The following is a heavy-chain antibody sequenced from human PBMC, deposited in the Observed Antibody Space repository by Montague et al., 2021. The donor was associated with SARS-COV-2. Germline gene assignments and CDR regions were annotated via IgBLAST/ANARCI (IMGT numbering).Heavy chain of an antibody. D-gene: IGHD6-13*01. J-gene: IGHJ6*02. CDR3: ARVGRQQLVRLSGMDV. CDR1: GGSISSSSYY. V-gene: IGHV4-39*07. Sequence: SETLSLTCTVSGGSISSSSYYWGWNRQPPGKGLEWNGSIYYSGSTYYNPSLKSRVTISVDTSKNQFSLKLSSVTAAGTAVYYCARVGRQQLVRLSGMDVWGQGTTVTVSS. CDR2: IYYSGST.